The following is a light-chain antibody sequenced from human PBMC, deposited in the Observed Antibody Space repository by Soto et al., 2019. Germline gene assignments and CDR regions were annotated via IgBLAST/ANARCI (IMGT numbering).Light chain of an antibody. CDR1: SSNIGAGYD. Sequence: QSALSQPPSVSGAPGQRVTISCTGSSSNIGAGYDVHWYQQLPGTAPKLVIYGNRNRPSGVPDRFSGSKSGTSASLAITGLQAEDEADYYCQSYDSSLSGSKVVFGGGTKVTV. J-gene: IGLJ2*01. CDR3: QSYDSSLSGSKVV. V-gene: IGLV1-40*01. CDR2: GNR.